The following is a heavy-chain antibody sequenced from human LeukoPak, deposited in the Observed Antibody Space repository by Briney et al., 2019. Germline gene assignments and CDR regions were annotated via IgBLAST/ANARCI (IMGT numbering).Heavy chain of an antibody. CDR1: GYTLTELS. V-gene: IGHV1-24*01. CDR3: ATLYWSSTSCYKGFDY. D-gene: IGHD2-2*02. CDR2: FDPEDGET. J-gene: IGHJ4*02. Sequence: GASVKVSCKVSGYTLTELSMHWVRQAPGKGLEWMGGFDPEDGETIYAQKFQGRVTMTEDTSTDTAYMELSSLRSEDTAVYYCATLYWSSTSCYKGFDYWGQGTLVTVSS.